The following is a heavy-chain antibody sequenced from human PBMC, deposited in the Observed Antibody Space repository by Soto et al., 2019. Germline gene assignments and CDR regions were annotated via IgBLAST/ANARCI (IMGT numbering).Heavy chain of an antibody. CDR1: GFSVSSNY. Sequence: GGSLRLSCAASGFSVSSNYMSWVRQAPGKGLEWVSVIYAGGNTHYADSVEGRFTISRDNSNNMLYLQMSSLRAEDTAVYYCVREKVTMIVGFYYFDYWGQGTRVNVSS. D-gene: IGHD3-22*01. CDR2: IYAGGNT. V-gene: IGHV3-66*01. J-gene: IGHJ4*02. CDR3: VREKVTMIVGFYYFDY.